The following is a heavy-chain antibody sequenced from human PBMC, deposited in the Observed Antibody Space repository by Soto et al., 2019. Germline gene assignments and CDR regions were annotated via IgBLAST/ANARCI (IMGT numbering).Heavy chain of an antibody. D-gene: IGHD3-10*01. CDR3: AKDRHYPRDYFHY. CDR2: VSANGQGI. J-gene: IGHJ4*02. Sequence: GGSLRLSCAASGFTFSSSAISWVRQAPGKGLEWVSAVSANGQGIYYADSVRGRFTISRDNSKNTVFLHMDSLSAEDTAVYYCAKDRHYPRDYFHYWGQGALVTSPQ. CDR1: GFTFSSSA. V-gene: IGHV3-23*01.